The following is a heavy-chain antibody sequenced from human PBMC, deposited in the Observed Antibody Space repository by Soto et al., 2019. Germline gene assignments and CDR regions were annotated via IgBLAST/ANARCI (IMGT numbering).Heavy chain of an antibody. J-gene: IGHJ4*02. CDR2: ISGSGGST. CDR1: GFTFSSYA. V-gene: IGHV3-23*01. Sequence: GGSLRLSCAASGFTFSSYAMSWVRQAPGKGLEWVSAISGSGGSTYYADSVKGRFTISRDNSKNTLYLQMNSLRAEDTAVYYCAKGRASDLTKSIAAAGTGNYWGQGTLVTVSS. D-gene: IGHD6-13*01. CDR3: AKGRASDLTKSIAAAGTGNY.